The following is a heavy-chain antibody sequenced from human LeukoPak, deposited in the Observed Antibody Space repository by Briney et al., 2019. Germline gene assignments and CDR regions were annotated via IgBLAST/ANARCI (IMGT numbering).Heavy chain of an antibody. Sequence: SETLSLTCTVSGYSISSGYYWGWIRQPPGKGLEWIGSIYHSGSTYYNPSLKSRVTISVDTSKNQFSLKLSSVTAADTAVYYCARVRYSYGYEDWGQGTLVTVSS. CDR3: ARVRYSYGYED. CDR2: IYHSGST. CDR1: GYSISSGYY. J-gene: IGHJ4*02. D-gene: IGHD5-18*01. V-gene: IGHV4-38-2*02.